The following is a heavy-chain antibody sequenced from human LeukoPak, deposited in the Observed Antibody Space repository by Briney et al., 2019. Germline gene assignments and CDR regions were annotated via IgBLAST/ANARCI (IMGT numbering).Heavy chain of an antibody. D-gene: IGHD3-10*01. Sequence: GGSLRLSCVGSGFTFSNHALHWVRQFPGKRLEYVSAISNNGRSTHYTDSVKGRFTVSRDNSKETVYLQLGSLRPEDTALYYCARGISGAPDYWGRGTLVTVSS. CDR1: GFTFSNHA. J-gene: IGHJ1*01. V-gene: IGHV3-64*02. CDR3: ARGISGAPDY. CDR2: ISNNGRST.